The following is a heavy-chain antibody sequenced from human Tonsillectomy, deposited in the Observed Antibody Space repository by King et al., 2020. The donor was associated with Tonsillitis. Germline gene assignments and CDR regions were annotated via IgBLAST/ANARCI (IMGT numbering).Heavy chain of an antibody. CDR1: GGSISSSSYY. D-gene: IGHD6-6*01. V-gene: IGHV4-39*07. Sequence: QLQESGPGLVKPSETLSLTCTVSGGSISSSSYYWGWIRQPPGKGLEWIGSIYYSGSTYYNPSLKSRVTISVDTSKNQFSLKLSSVTAADTAVYYCARDPCSLYSSSGWFDPWGQGTLVTVSS. CDR2: IYYSGST. J-gene: IGHJ5*02. CDR3: ARDPCSLYSSSGWFDP.